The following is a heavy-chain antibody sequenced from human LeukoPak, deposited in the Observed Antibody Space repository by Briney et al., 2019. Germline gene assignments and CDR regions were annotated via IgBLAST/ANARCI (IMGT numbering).Heavy chain of an antibody. CDR1: GGSISSGNYY. D-gene: IGHD2-21*02. Sequence: PSETLSLTCTVSGGSISSGNYYWSWIRQPAGKGLEWIGRMYTSGSTNYNPSLKSRVTISVDTSKNQFSLKLSSVTAADTAVYYCAYSYSYGTPYCGGDCYTFDYWGQGTLVTVSS. J-gene: IGHJ4*02. V-gene: IGHV4-61*02. CDR2: MYTSGST. CDR3: AYSYSYGTPYCGGDCYTFDY.